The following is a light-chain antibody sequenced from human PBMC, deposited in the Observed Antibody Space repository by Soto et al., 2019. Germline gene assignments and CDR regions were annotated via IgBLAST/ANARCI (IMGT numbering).Light chain of an antibody. CDR3: QQYGSSPYT. J-gene: IGKJ2*01. CDR2: GAS. CDR1: QSVSSSY. Sequence: EIVLTQSPGTLSLSPGERATLSCRASQSVSSSYIAWFQQKPGQAPRLLIYGASSRATGIPDRFSGSGSGTEFTLTISRLEPVDFAVYYWQQYGSSPYTFGQGTKLEIK. V-gene: IGKV3-20*01.